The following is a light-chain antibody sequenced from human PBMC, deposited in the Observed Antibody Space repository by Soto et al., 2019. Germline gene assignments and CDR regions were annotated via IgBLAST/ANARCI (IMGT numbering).Light chain of an antibody. Sequence: ETVMTQSPSTLAVSPGERATLSCRASQSVSYKLAWYQQKPGQAPRLLIYGASTRATGIPARFSGSGSGTEFTLTISSLQYEDFAVYYCQQYNNWPSLTFGGGTKVDIK. CDR1: QSVSYK. CDR3: QQYNNWPSLT. CDR2: GAS. V-gene: IGKV3-15*01. J-gene: IGKJ4*01.